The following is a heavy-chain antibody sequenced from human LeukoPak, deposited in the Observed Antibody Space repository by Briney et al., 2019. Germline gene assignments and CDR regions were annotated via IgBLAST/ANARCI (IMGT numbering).Heavy chain of an antibody. CDR2: ISGSGGST. Sequence: PGGSLRLSCAASGFTFSSYAMSWVRQAPGKGMEWVSAISGSGGSTYYADSVKGRFTISRDNSKNTLYLQMNSLRAEDTAVYYCAKDYGIVVMTATSDYWGQGTLVTVSS. V-gene: IGHV3-23*01. D-gene: IGHD2-21*02. J-gene: IGHJ4*02. CDR3: AKDYGIVVMTATSDY. CDR1: GFTFSSYA.